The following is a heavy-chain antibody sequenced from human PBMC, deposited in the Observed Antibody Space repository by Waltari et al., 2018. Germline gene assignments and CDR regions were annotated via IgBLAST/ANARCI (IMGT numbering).Heavy chain of an antibody. D-gene: IGHD2-15*01. V-gene: IGHV3-21*01. J-gene: IGHJ4*02. CDR3: ARSSDIVVVVAAYDY. Sequence: EVQLVESGGGLVKPGGSLRLSCAASGFTFSGYRLNWVRQAPGKGLEWVSSISSSSSYIYYADSVKGRFTISRDNAKNSLYLQMNSLRAEDTAVYYCARSSDIVVVVAAYDYWGQGTLVTVSS. CDR2: ISSSSSYI. CDR1: GFTFSGYR.